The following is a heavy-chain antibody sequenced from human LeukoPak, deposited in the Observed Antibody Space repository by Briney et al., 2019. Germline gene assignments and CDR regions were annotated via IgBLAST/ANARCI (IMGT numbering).Heavy chain of an antibody. CDR3: ARIYSNCPGY. CDR2: ISTSGSTK. CDR1: GFTFSSYA. V-gene: IGHV3-48*01. Sequence: PGWSLRLSCAASGFTFSSYAMKWVRQAPGKGLEWVSYISTSGSTKYYADSVKGRFTISRDNDKNLLYLQMNSLRAEDTAVYYCARIYSNCPGYWGQGTLVTVSS. J-gene: IGHJ4*02. D-gene: IGHD4-11*01.